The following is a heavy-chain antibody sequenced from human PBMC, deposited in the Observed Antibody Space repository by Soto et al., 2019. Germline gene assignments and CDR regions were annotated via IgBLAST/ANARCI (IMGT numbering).Heavy chain of an antibody. D-gene: IGHD1-1*01. Sequence: EVQVVESGGGLVKPGGSLRLSCNFTFSMYSMNWVRQAPGKGLEWVSSISSGGSYIKYADSVKGRFTISRDNAKNSVSRQLNGLRVEDTAVYHCRRDQRRCDDGWFDPWGQGNQVTVSS. J-gene: IGHJ5*02. CDR3: RRDQRRCDDGWFDP. CDR2: ISSGGSYI. V-gene: IGHV3-21*01. CDR1: TFSMYS.